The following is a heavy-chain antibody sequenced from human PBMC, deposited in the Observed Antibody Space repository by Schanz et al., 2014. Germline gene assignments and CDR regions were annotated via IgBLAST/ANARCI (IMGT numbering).Heavy chain of an antibody. D-gene: IGHD2-8*02. J-gene: IGHJ4*02. CDR3: AKTLFPGGTQTFGN. V-gene: IGHV3-30*18. CDR2: VPFDGSQK. Sequence: QVQLVESGGGVVQPGRSLRLSCAASGFTFSSYALHWVRQAPGKGLEWVAFVPFDGSQKFYADSAKGRFTISRDNSKSTLYVEMNSLRVEDTAVYYCAKTLFPGGTQTFGNWGRGTLVTVSS. CDR1: GFTFSSYA.